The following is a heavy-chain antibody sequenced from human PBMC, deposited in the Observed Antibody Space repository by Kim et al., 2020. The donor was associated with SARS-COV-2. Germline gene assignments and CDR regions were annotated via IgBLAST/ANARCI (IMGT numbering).Heavy chain of an antibody. J-gene: IGHJ4*02. CDR2: TYYRSRWYT. Sequence: SQTLSLTCAISGDRVSNNIASWRWIRQSPSRGLEWLGRTYYRSRWYTDYAVSVKSRITINGDTSKNQFSLHLNSVSLEDTAIYYCAKEPGYGKGYAFEYWGLRTLVTVSS. D-gene: IGHD5-18*01. CDR1: GDRVSNNIAS. V-gene: IGHV6-1*01. CDR3: AKEPGYGKGYAFEY.